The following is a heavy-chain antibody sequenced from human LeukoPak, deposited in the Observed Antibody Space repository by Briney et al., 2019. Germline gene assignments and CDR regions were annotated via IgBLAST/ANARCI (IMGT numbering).Heavy chain of an antibody. CDR2: INSDGSST. CDR1: GFTFSSYW. CDR3: ARDHQWLVIDY. J-gene: IGHJ4*02. Sequence: GGSLKLSCAASGFTFSSYWMHWVRQAPGKGLVWVSRINSDGSSTSYADSVKGRFTISRDNAKNTLYLQMNSLRAEDTAVYYCARDHQWLVIDYWGQGTLVTVSS. V-gene: IGHV3-74*01. D-gene: IGHD6-19*01.